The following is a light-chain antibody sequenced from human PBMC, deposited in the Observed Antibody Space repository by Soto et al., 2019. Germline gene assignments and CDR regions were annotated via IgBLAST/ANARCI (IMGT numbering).Light chain of an antibody. CDR1: QSVSNNY. CDR3: QQYGSSGT. V-gene: IGKV3-20*01. J-gene: IGKJ1*01. CDR2: GAS. Sequence: EIVLTQSPGTPSLSKGERATLSCRASQSVSNNYLAWYQQKPGQAPRLLIYGASNRATGIPDRFIVIGSGTDFTLPISRMEPEDFAVDDCQQYGSSGTFCQVTKVDNK.